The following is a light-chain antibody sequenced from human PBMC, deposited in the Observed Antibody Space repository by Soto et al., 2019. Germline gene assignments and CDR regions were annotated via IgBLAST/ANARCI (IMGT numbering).Light chain of an antibody. J-gene: IGKJ4*01. CDR2: WAS. Sequence: DIVMTQSPDSLAVSLGDRATINCKSSQSVLYSSNNKHYLAWYQQKPGQPPKLLIYWASTRESGVPDRFSGSGSGTDFTLTISSLQAADVAVYYCQQYYSSLVTFGGGTKVEIK. CDR1: QSVLYSSNNKHY. CDR3: QQYYSSLVT. V-gene: IGKV4-1*01.